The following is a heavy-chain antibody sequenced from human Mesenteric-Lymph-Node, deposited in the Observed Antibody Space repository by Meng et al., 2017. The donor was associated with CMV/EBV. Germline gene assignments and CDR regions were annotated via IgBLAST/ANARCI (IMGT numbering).Heavy chain of an antibody. CDR1: GGTFSSYA. CDR3: ARRRGVPAAISDYYGMDV. J-gene: IGHJ6*02. Sequence: VKVSCKASGGTFSSYAISWVRQAPGQGLEWMGGIIPNSGGTNYAQKFQGRVTMTRDTSISTAYMELSRLRSDDTAVYYCARRRGVPAAISDYYGMDVWGQGTTVTVSS. CDR2: IIPNSGGT. V-gene: IGHV1-2*02. D-gene: IGHD2-2*01.